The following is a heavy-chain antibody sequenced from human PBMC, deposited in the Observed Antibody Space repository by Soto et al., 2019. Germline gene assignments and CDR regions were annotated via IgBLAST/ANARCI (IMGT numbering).Heavy chain of an antibody. D-gene: IGHD2-2*01. V-gene: IGHV3-21*01. Sequence: PGGSLRLSCTVSGFAFNNYGINWVRQAPGKGLEWVSSISKSDYTYYSDSVEGRFTISRDNAKNSVSLQMNTLRVEDTAVYYCVREDSIIIPAVSDFWGQGTLVTVSS. CDR1: GFAFNNYG. CDR3: VREDSIIIPAVSDF. CDR2: ISKSDYT. J-gene: IGHJ4*02.